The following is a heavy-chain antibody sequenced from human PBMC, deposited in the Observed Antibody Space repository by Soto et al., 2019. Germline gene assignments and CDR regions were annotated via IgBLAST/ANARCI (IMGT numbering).Heavy chain of an antibody. CDR1: GFTFSSYG. J-gene: IGHJ5*02. CDR3: ARGRGYCRSTSCSTWFDP. CDR2: IWYDGSNK. V-gene: IGHV3-33*01. Sequence: QVQLVESGGGVVQPGRSLRLSCAASGFTFSSYGMHWVRQAPGKGLEWVAVIWYDGSNKYYADSVKGRFTISRDNSKNTXXLQMNSRGAEDTAVYYCARGRGYCRSTSCSTWFDPWGQGTLVTVSS. D-gene: IGHD2-2*01.